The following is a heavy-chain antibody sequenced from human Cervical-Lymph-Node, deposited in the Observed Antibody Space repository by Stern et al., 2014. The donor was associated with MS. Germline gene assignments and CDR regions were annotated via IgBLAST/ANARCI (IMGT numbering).Heavy chain of an antibody. J-gene: IGHJ5*01. Sequence: EVQLVESGGTLVKPGGSLRLSCEVSGFTVSSAYMAWVRQAPGKGLEWVSMFEVVSKTHYADSAKGRFTISRANPNNNVDFQMLNLRFDDTGVYYCAREIAGRRLDSWGRGTLVAVSS. CDR3: AREIAGRRLDS. V-gene: IGHV3-66*01. D-gene: IGHD6-6*01. CDR1: GFTVSSAY. CDR2: FEVVSKT.